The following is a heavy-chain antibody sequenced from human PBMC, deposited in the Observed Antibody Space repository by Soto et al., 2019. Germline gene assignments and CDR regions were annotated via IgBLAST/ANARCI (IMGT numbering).Heavy chain of an antibody. CDR3: AGASNFNYAFEY. CDR1: GFTVKGNY. J-gene: IGHJ4*02. D-gene: IGHD1-7*01. V-gene: IGHV3-53*01. Sequence: GGSLRLSCAPSGFTVKGNYVGWARQASGKEVEWVSIIFSGGMTYYADSVKGRFTISKDISKNTLSLQMNSLRADDTAVYFCAGASNFNYAFEYWGLGTPVTSPQ. CDR2: IFSGGMT.